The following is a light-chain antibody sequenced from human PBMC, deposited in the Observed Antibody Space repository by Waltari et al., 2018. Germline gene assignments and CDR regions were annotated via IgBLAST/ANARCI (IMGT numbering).Light chain of an antibody. Sequence: EILLTQSPGTLSLSPGERATLSCRASQSVTRALAWYQQKPGQAPRLLIYGASNRATGIPDRFSGSGSGTDFSLTISRLEPEDFAVYYCQHYVHLPATFGQGTKVEIK. CDR1: QSVTRAL. V-gene: IGKV3-20*01. CDR2: GAS. J-gene: IGKJ1*01. CDR3: QHYVHLPAT.